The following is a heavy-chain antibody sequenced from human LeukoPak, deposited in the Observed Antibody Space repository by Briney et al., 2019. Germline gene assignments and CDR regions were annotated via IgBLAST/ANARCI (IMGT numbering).Heavy chain of an antibody. V-gene: IGHV4-39*01. Sequence: SETLSLTCTVSGVSISSSSYYRRWIRQPPGKVLEWIGSIYYSGRTYYNPSLKSRVTISVDTSNNQFSLKLSSVTAADTAVYYCARHTLGYCSGGSCLNWFDPWGQGTLVTVSS. CDR3: ARHTLGYCSGGSCLNWFDP. J-gene: IGHJ5*02. CDR1: GVSISSSSYY. D-gene: IGHD2-15*01. CDR2: IYYSGRT.